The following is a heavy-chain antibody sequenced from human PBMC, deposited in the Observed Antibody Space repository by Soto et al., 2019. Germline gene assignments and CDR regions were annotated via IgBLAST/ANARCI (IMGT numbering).Heavy chain of an antibody. CDR3: ARPMGWFGELSNWFDP. J-gene: IGHJ5*02. Sequence: PSETLSLTCTVSGGSISSSSYYWGWIRQPPGKGLEWIGSIYYSGSTYYNPSLKSRVTISVDTSKNQFSLKLSSVTAADTAVYYCARPMGWFGELSNWFDPWGQGTLVTVSS. D-gene: IGHD3-10*01. CDR1: GGSISSSSYY. CDR2: IYYSGST. V-gene: IGHV4-39*01.